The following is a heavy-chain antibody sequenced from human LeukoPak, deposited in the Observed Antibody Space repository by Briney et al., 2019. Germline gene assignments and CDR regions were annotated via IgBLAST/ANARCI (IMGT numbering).Heavy chain of an antibody. V-gene: IGHV4-59*01. J-gene: IGHJ3*02. CDR1: GGSISSYY. CDR2: IYYSGST. CDR3: ARAFRGIFGVFEAFDI. Sequence: PSETLSLTCTVSGGSISSYYWSWIRQPPGQELEWIGYIYYSGSTNYNTSLKSRVTISVDTSKNQFSLKLSSVTAADTAVYYCARAFRGIFGVFEAFDIWGQGTMVTVSS. D-gene: IGHD3-3*01.